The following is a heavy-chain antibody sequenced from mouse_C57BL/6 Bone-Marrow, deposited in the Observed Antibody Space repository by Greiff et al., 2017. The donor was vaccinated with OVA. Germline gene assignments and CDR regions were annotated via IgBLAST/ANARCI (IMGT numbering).Heavy chain of an antibody. CDR1: GYTFTSYG. J-gene: IGHJ2*01. Sequence: QVQLKESGAELARPGASVKLSCKASGYTFTSYGISWVKQRTGQGLEWIGEIYPRSGNTYYNENVKGKATLTADKSSSTAYMELRSLTSEDSAVYFCARYYYGPYYFDYWGQGTTLTVSS. D-gene: IGHD1-1*01. CDR3: ARYYYGPYYFDY. CDR2: IYPRSGNT. V-gene: IGHV1-81*01.